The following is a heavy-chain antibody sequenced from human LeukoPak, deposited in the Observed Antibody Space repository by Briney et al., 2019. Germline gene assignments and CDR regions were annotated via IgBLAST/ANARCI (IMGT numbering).Heavy chain of an antibody. J-gene: IGHJ4*02. CDR1: GGSIGSYS. Sequence: PSETLSLTCNVSGGSIGSYSWSWIRQPAGKGLEWIGRVYSSGYTKYNPSLKSRVTMSVDTSKNQFSLKLTSVTAADTAVYYCAREGGPYRPLDYSGQGTLVTVSS. V-gene: IGHV4-4*07. CDR2: VYSSGYT. CDR3: AREGGPYRPLDY.